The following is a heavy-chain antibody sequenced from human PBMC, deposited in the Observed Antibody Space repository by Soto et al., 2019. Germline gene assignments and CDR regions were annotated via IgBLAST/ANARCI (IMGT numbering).Heavy chain of an antibody. Sequence: GGSLRLSCAASGFTVSSNYMSWVRQAPGKGLEWVSVIYSGGSTYYADSVKGRFTISRDNSKNTLYLQMNSLRAEDTAVYYCARDHYDSSGDDAFDIWGQGTMVTVSS. V-gene: IGHV3-53*01. CDR3: ARDHYDSSGDDAFDI. J-gene: IGHJ3*02. D-gene: IGHD3-22*01. CDR2: IYSGGST. CDR1: GFTVSSNY.